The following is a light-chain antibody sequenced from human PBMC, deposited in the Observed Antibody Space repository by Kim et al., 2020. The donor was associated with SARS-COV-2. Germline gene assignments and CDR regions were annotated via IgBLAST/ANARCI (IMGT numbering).Light chain of an antibody. CDR1: SSDVGGYNY. CDR3: SSYTSSSTFYV. CDR2: DVS. V-gene: IGLV2-14*04. J-gene: IGLJ1*01. Sequence: QSITISCTGTSSDVGGYNYGSWYQQHPGKAPKLMIYDVSKRPSGVSNRFSGSKSGNTASLTISGLQAEDEADYYCSSYTSSSTFYVFGTGTKVTVL.